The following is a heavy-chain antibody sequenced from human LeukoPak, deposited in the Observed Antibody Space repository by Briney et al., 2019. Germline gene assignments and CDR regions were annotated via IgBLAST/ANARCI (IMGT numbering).Heavy chain of an antibody. CDR2: IYHSGST. Sequence: SETLSLTCTVSGYSISSGYFWGWIRQPPGKGLEWIGTIYHSGSTYYNPSLKSRVTISVDTSKNQFSLKLNSVTAADTAVYYCARVVGYAKVTHWFDPWGQGTLVTVSS. J-gene: IGHJ5*02. V-gene: IGHV4-38-2*02. CDR3: ARVVGYAKVTHWFDP. CDR1: GYSISSGYF. D-gene: IGHD2-8*01.